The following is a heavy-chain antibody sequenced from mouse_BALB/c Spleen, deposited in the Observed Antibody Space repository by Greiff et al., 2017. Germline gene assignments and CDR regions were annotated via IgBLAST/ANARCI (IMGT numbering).Heavy chain of an antibody. CDR1: GFTFSSYG. V-gene: IGHV5-6*01. Sequence: EVKLVESGGDLVKPGGSLKLSCAASGFTFSSYGMSWVRQTPDKRLEWVATISSGGSYTYYPDSVKGRFTISRDNAKNTLYLQMSSLKSEDTAMYYCARQDYYAPFDYWGQGTTLTVSS. CDR2: ISSGGSYT. CDR3: ARQDYYAPFDY. D-gene: IGHD1-1*01. J-gene: IGHJ2*01.